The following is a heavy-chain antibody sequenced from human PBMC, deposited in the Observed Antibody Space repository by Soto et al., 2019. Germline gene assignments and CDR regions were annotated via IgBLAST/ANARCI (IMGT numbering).Heavy chain of an antibody. CDR3: ARGEGVVAAAQTTVGY. V-gene: IGHV1-8*01. CDR1: GYTFTSYD. D-gene: IGHD6-13*01. J-gene: IGHJ4*02. Sequence: QVQLVQSGAEVKKPGASVKVSCKASGYTFTSYDINWVRQATGQGLEWMGWMNPNSGNTGYAQKFQGRVTMTRNTSISTVYMELSSLRSEDTAVYYCARGEGVVAAAQTTVGYWGQGTLVTVSS. CDR2: MNPNSGNT.